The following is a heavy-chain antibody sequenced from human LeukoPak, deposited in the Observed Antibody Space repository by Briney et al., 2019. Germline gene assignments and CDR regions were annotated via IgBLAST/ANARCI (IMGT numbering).Heavy chain of an antibody. J-gene: IGHJ4*02. CDR3: ASREKSSREIDY. CDR1: GGTFSSYA. D-gene: IGHD2-15*01. CDR2: IIPILGIA. Sequence: SVKVSCKASGGTFSSYAISWVRQAPGQGLEWMGRIIPILGIANYAQRFQGRVTITADKSTSTAYMELSSLRSEDTAVYYCASREKSSREIDYWGQGTLVTVSS. V-gene: IGHV1-69*04.